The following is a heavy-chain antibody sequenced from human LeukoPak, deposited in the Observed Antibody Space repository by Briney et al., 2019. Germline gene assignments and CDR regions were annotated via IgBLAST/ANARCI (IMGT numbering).Heavy chain of an antibody. J-gene: IGHJ5*02. CDR1: GYTFTGYY. CDR3: ARTRPKRITIFGVVALNWFDP. V-gene: IGHV1-2*02. D-gene: IGHD3-3*01. Sequence: ASVKVSCKASGYTFTGYYMHWVRQAPGQGLEWMGWINPNSGGTNYAQKFQGRVTMTRDTSISTAYMELSRLRSDDTAVYYCARTRPKRITIFGVVALNWFDPWGQGTLVTVSS. CDR2: INPNSGGT.